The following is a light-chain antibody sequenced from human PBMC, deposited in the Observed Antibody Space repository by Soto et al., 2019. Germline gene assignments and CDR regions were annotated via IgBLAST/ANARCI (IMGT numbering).Light chain of an antibody. CDR3: AAWDDSMSGRV. CDR2: NSD. J-gene: IGLJ3*02. CDR1: SSNIGSYS. Sequence: QSALTQPPSASGTPGQWGTISCSGSSSNIGSYSVDWYQQLPGKAPKVLIYNSDQRPSGVPDRFSGSKSGTSASLAISGLQSEAEADYYCAAWDDSMSGRVFGGGTQGTVL. V-gene: IGLV1-44*01.